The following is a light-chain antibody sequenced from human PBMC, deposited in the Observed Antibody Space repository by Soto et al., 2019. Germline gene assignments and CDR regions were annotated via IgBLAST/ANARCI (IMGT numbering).Light chain of an antibody. Sequence: EIVMTQSPATLSVSPGERVTLSCRASQSVRSNLAWYQQKPGQSHRLLIYGASTRATGIQARFSGSGSGTEFTLTISSLQSEDFAVYYCQQYNNWSGTFGQGTKVDIK. CDR3: QQYNNWSGT. CDR1: QSVRSN. CDR2: GAS. J-gene: IGKJ1*01. V-gene: IGKV3-15*01.